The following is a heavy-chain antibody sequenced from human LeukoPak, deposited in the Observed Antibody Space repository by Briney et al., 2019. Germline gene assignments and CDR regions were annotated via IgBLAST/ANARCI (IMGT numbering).Heavy chain of an antibody. CDR3: ARDSGSPGGGYYYGMDV. CDR1: GLSLTTHG. J-gene: IGHJ6*02. Sequence: PGKSLRLSCAASGLSLTTHGMHWVRQAPGKGLEWVAVISYDGSNKYYADSVKGRFTISRDNSKNTLYLQMNSLRAEDTAVYYCARDSGSPGGGYYYGMDVWGQGTTVTVSS. CDR2: ISYDGSNK. D-gene: IGHD5-12*01. V-gene: IGHV3-30*19.